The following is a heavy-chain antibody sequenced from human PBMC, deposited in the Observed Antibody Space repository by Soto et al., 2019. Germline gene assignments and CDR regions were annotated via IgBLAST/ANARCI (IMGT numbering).Heavy chain of an antibody. V-gene: IGHV3-33*01. Sequence: LRLSCAASGFSLRTYGMQWLRRAPGKGLEWVAFIWYDGTKKFYANSVKGRSTISKDNSNNILYLQMSGLRAEDTAVYYCARDVVTAVAGSVNWFDPWGQGTLVTVSS. J-gene: IGHJ5*02. CDR2: IWYDGTKK. CDR1: GFSLRTYG. CDR3: ARDVVTAVAGSVNWFDP. D-gene: IGHD6-19*01.